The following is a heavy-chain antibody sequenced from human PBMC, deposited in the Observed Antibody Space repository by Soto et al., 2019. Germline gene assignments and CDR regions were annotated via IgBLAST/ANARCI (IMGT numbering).Heavy chain of an antibody. Sequence: PGGSLRLSCAASGFTFDDYAMHWVRQAPGKGLERVSGISWNSGSIGYADSVKGRFTISRDNAKNSLYLQMNSLRAEDTALYYCAKDISAALLLAFDIWGQGTMVTVSS. CDR1: GFTFDDYA. J-gene: IGHJ3*02. D-gene: IGHD2-21*01. CDR3: AKDISAALLLAFDI. CDR2: ISWNSGSI. V-gene: IGHV3-9*01.